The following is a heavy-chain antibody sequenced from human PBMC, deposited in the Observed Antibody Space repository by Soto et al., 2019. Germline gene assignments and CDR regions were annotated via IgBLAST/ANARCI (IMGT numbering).Heavy chain of an antibody. CDR3: ARDRKDYYGSGSLDY. Sequence: PGGSLRLSCAASGFTFSSYSVNWVRQAPGKGLEWVSSISSSSSYIYYADSVKGRFTISRDNAKNSLYLQMNSLRAEDTAVYYCARDRKDYYGSGSLDYWGQGTLVTVSS. CDR2: ISSSSSYI. D-gene: IGHD3-10*01. CDR1: GFTFSSYS. J-gene: IGHJ4*02. V-gene: IGHV3-21*01.